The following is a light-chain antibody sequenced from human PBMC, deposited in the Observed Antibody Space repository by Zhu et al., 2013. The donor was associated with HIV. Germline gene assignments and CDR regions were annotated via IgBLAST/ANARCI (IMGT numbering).Light chain of an antibody. CDR2: DAS. V-gene: IGKV1-5*01. CDR3: QQYNSYSPIT. Sequence: IRMTQSPSSFSASTGDRVTITCRASQSVSKWVAWYQQKPGKAPKLLIYDASTLETGVPLRFRGSGSGTEFTLTISSLHPDDFATYYCQQYNSYSPITFGQGTRVDIK. CDR1: QSVSKW. J-gene: IGKJ5*01.